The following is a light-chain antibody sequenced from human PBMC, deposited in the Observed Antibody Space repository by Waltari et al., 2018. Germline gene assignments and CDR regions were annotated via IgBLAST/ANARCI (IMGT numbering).Light chain of an antibody. CDR3: QQYDNWLGT. CDR1: QSNTSN. CDR2: GAS. J-gene: IGKJ1*01. V-gene: IGKV3-15*01. Sequence: VIPQTPATLSVFTGARGPASCRASQSNTSNVAWYQHKPVHAPRLLIYGASTRATGIPARFSGSGSGTEFTLTISSLQSEDFAVYFCQQYDNWLGTFGQGTKVEIK.